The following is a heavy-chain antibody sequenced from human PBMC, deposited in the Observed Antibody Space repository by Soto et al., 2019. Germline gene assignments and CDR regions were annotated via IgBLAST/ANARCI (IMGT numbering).Heavy chain of an antibody. CDR2: ISNSGEDT. Sequence: QVRLVESGGGLVKPGGSVRLSCAASGFSFSDYCMTWIRQAPGKGLEWVSRISNSGEDTNYADSVQGRFTISRDNGENSLYLQMTSLRAEDTAVYYCTRHLRARGIVHDVFDIWGQGTMVTVSS. V-gene: IGHV3-11*06. CDR1: GFSFSDYC. D-gene: IGHD2-8*01. CDR3: TRHLRARGIVHDVFDI. J-gene: IGHJ3*02.